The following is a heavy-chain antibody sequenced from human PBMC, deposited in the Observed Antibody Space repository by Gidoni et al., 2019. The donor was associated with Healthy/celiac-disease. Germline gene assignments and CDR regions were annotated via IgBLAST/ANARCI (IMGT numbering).Heavy chain of an antibody. D-gene: IGHD3-10*01. Sequence: STYYNTSLKSRVTISVDTSKNQFSLKLSSVTAADTAVYYCARIAASGSYFTGWFDPWGQGTLVTVSS. J-gene: IGHJ5*02. CDR3: ARIAASGSYFTGWFDP. V-gene: IGHV4-39*01. CDR2: ST.